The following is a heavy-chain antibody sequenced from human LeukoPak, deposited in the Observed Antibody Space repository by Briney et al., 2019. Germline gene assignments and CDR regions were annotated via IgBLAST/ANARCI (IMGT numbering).Heavy chain of an antibody. CDR1: GFTFSSYS. CDR2: ISSSSSTI. V-gene: IGHV3-48*01. CDR3: ARGTSYGDWNDGVDY. J-gene: IGHJ4*02. D-gene: IGHD1-1*01. Sequence: GGSLRLSCAASGFTFSSYSMNWVRQAPGKGLEWVSYISSSSSTIYYADSVKGRFTISRDNAKNSLYLQMNSLRAEDTAVYYCARGTSYGDWNDGVDYWGQGTLVTVSS.